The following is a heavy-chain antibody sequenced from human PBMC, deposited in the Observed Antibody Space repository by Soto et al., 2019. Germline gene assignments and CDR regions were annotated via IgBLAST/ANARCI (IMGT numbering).Heavy chain of an antibody. CDR3: ARSVPAAPFDI. D-gene: IGHD2-2*01. J-gene: IGHJ3*02. V-gene: IGHV3-21*01. CDR2: ISSSSDYI. CDR1: GFTFSSYS. Sequence: EVELVESGGGLVKPGGSLRLSCAASGFTFSSYSMNWVRQAPEKGLEWVSSISSSSDYIFYADSVKGRFTISRDNAKNSLYLQMNSLRAEDTAVYYCARSVPAAPFDIWGQGTMVIVSS.